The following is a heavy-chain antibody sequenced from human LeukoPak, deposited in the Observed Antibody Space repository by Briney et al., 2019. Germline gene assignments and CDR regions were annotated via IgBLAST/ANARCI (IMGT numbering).Heavy chain of an antibody. V-gene: IGHV3-23*01. CDR3: AKGARDSGSYYSALHY. D-gene: IGHD3-10*01. CDR2: ISASGNNT. CDR1: GFTFSTYA. J-gene: IGHJ4*02. Sequence: GRSLRLSCAASGFTFSTYAMYWVRQAPGKGLEWVSGISASGNNTYYAVSVKGRFTISRDNSKNTLYVQMNSLRAEDTAVYYCAKGARDSGSYYSALHYWGQGTLVTVSS.